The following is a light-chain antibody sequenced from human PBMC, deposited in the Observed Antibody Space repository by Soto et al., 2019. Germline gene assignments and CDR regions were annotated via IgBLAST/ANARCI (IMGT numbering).Light chain of an antibody. CDR2: EVS. V-gene: IGLV2-14*01. CDR3: TSYTSSTTWV. CDR1: SSDVGRYNY. J-gene: IGLJ3*02. Sequence: QSALTQPASVSGSPGQSITISCPGTSSDVGRYNYVSWYQQHPGKAPKLMIYEVSNRPSGVSNRFSASKSGNTASLTISGLQAEDEADYYCTSYTSSTTWVFGGGTKLTVL.